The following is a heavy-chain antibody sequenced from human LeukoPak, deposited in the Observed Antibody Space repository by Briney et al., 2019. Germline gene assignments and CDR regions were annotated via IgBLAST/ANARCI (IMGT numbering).Heavy chain of an antibody. V-gene: IGHV3-33*01. CDR1: GFTFSSYG. J-gene: IGHJ4*02. CDR2: IWYDGSNK. D-gene: IGHD3-10*01. Sequence: GGSLRLSCAASGFTFSSYGMHWVRQAPGKGLEWVAVIWYDGSNKYYADSVKGRFTISRDNSKNTLYMQMNSLRVEDTAVYYCARRGPDRRTDYWGQGTLVTVSS. CDR3: ARRGPDRRTDY.